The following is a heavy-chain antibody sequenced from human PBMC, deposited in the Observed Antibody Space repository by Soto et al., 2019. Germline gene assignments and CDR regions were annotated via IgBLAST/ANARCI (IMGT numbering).Heavy chain of an antibody. V-gene: IGHV1-18*01. CDR1: GYTFLNYG. D-gene: IGHD3-16*02. CDR2: IQTDTGHP. Sequence: GASVKVSCKASGYTFLNYGINWIRQAPGQGLEWMGGIQTDTGHPNVAQKFRDRVTMTTDTSTGTSYMEMRSLRSGDTATYYCAQARGYGYRYDHWG. CDR3: AQARGYGYRYDH. J-gene: IGHJ4*01.